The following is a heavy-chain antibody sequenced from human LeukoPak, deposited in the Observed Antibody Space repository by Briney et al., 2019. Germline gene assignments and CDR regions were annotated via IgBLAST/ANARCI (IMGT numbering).Heavy chain of an antibody. Sequence: SETLSLTCTVSGGSISSSSYYWGWIRQPPGKGLEWTGSIYYSGSTYYNPSLKSRVTISVDTSKNQFSLKLSSVTAADTAVYYCASLYSGSYADYWGQGTLVTVSS. CDR1: GGSISSSSYY. V-gene: IGHV4-39*01. CDR3: ASLYSGSYADY. D-gene: IGHD1-26*01. J-gene: IGHJ4*02. CDR2: IYYSGST.